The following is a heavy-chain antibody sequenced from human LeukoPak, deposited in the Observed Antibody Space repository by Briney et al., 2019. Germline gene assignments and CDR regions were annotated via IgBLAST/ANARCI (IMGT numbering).Heavy chain of an antibody. CDR1: GFTFSRYS. J-gene: IGHJ4*02. D-gene: IGHD6-13*01. Sequence: GGSLRLSCAASGFTFSRYSMHWVRQAPGKGLEYVSGISSNGGNTNYADSVKGRFTISRDNSKNTLYLQMSSLRAEDTAVYYCVKLSSTASPTIDYWGQGTLVTVSS. V-gene: IGHV3-64D*09. CDR3: VKLSSTASPTIDY. CDR2: ISSNGGNT.